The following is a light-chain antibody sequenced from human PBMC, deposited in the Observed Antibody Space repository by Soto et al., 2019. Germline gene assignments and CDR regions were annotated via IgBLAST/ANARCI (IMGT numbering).Light chain of an antibody. Sequence: EIVLTQSPGTLSLSPGERATLSCRASQRIYGYLAWYQQRPGQAPRLVIYDASSRATGIQARFSASGSGSAFTLPISTLEPEAFAVSYCQQRSDWPRTFGRGTKLEIK. CDR1: QRIYGY. CDR2: DAS. V-gene: IGKV3-11*01. CDR3: QQRSDWPRT. J-gene: IGKJ2*01.